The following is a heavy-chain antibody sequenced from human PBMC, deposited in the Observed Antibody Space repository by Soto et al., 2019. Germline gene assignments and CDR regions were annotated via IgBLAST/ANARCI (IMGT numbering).Heavy chain of an antibody. CDR3: AQEGHCNGGSCYLYYLDY. CDR1: GFTFSDYA. CDR2: ISFGGGNT. Sequence: HPGGSLRLSCAVSGFTFSDYAMTWVRQAPGKGLEWVATISFGGGNTYYADSVEGRFTISRDNSKNTLFLQMYSLRAEDTATYFCAQEGHCNGGSCYLYYLDYWGQGTPVTVSS. D-gene: IGHD2-15*01. J-gene: IGHJ4*02. V-gene: IGHV3-23*01.